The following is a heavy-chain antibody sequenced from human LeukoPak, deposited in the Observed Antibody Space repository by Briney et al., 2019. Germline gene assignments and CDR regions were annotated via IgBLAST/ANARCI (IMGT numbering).Heavy chain of an antibody. D-gene: IGHD3-22*01. CDR3: ARQGHDSSGYYYPLR. CDR2: IYYSGST. CDR1: GGSISSGGHS. Sequence: SETLSLTCAVSGGSISSGGHSWSWIRQPPGKGLEWIGYIYYSGSTYYNPSLKSRVTISVDTSKNQFSLKLSSVTAADTAVYYCARQGHDSSGYYYPLRWGQGTLVTVSS. J-gene: IGHJ4*02. V-gene: IGHV4-30-2*03.